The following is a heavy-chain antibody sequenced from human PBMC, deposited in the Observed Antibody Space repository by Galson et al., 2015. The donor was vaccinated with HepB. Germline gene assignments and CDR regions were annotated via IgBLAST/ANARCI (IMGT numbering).Heavy chain of an antibody. V-gene: IGHV3-33*01. CDR2: IWYDGSNK. CDR3: ARERGSSSSMFDY. J-gene: IGHJ4*02. CDR1: GFTFSSYG. Sequence: SLRLSCAASGFTFSSYGMHWVRQAPGKGLEWVAVIWYDGSNKYYADSVKGRFTISRDNPKNTLYLQMNSLRAEDTAVYYCARERGSSSSMFDYWGQGTLVTVSS. D-gene: IGHD6-6*01.